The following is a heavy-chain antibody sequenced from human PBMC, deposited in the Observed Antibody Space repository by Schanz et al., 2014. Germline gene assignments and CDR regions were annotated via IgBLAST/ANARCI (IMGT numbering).Heavy chain of an antibody. V-gene: IGHV1-46*01. J-gene: IGHJ5*02. D-gene: IGHD4-17*01. Sequence: QVQLVQSGAEVKKPGASVKVSCKASGYTFTSDSMHWVRQAPGQGLEWMGMINPSGGSTTYAQKFQGRVTMTRDTSTSTVYMELSSLRSEDTAVYYCATRDYADSVSWGQGTLVTVSS. CDR3: ATRDYADSVS. CDR1: GYTFTSDS. CDR2: INPSGGST.